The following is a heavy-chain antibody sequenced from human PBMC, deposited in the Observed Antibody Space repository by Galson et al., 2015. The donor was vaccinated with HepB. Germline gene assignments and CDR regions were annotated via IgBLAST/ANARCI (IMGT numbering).Heavy chain of an antibody. Sequence: SLRLSCAASGFTFSSYAMSWVRQAPGKGLEWVSAISGSGGSTYYADSVKGRFTISRDNSKNTLYLQMNSLRAEDTAVYYCAKDPAMSEMADYFDYWGQGALVTVSS. J-gene: IGHJ4*02. V-gene: IGHV3-23*01. D-gene: IGHD5-24*01. CDR2: ISGSGGST. CDR3: AKDPAMSEMADYFDY. CDR1: GFTFSSYA.